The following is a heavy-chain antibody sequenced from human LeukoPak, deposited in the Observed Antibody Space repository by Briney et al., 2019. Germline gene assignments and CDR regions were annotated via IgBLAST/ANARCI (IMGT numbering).Heavy chain of an antibody. CDR3: ASGPPLTNDDTPEGYYHYYMDV. Sequence: GASVKVSCKASGGTFSSYAISWVRQAHGQGLEWMGGIIPVFGTANYAQKFQGRLSLTADESTGTAYMELGSLRSEDSAIYYCASGPPLTNDDTPEGYYHYYMDVWGKGTTVTISS. V-gene: IGHV1-69*13. D-gene: IGHD1-1*01. CDR1: GGTFSSYA. J-gene: IGHJ6*03. CDR2: IIPVFGTA.